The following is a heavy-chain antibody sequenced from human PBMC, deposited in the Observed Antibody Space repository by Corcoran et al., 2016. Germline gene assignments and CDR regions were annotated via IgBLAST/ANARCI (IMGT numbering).Heavy chain of an antibody. D-gene: IGHD3-22*01. CDR1: GGTFSSYA. CDR3: ARSGEVSLYYDSSGYYMPDFDY. CDR2: IIPIFGTA. Sequence: QVQLVQSGAEVKKPGSSVKVSCKASGGTFSSYAISWVRQAPGQGLEWMGGIIPIFGTANYAQKFQGRVTITADESTSTAYMELSSLRSEDTAVYYCARSGEVSLYYDSSGYYMPDFDYWGQGTLVTVSS. V-gene: IGHV1-69*01. J-gene: IGHJ4*02.